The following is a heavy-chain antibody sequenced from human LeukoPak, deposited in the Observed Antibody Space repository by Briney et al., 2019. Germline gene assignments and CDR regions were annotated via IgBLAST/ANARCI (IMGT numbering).Heavy chain of an antibody. V-gene: IGHV1-69*13. CDR3: AEEDNPGDAFDI. Sequence: GASVKVSCKASGYTFTSYDINWVRQATGQGLEWMGGIIPIFGTANYAQKFQGRVTITADESTSTAYMELSSLTSEDTAVYYCAEEDNPGDAFDIWGQGTMVTVSS. D-gene: IGHD1-14*01. CDR2: IIPIFGTA. CDR1: GYTFTSYD. J-gene: IGHJ3*02.